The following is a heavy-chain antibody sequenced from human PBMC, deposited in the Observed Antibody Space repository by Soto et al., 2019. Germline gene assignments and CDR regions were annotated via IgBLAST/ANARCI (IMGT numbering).Heavy chain of an antibody. Sequence: SVKVSCKASGFTFTSSAVQWVRQARGQRLEWIGWIVVGSGNTDYAQKFQERVTITRDMSTSTAYMELSSLRSEDTAVYYCAAPLRLGYGSDAFDIWGQGTMVTVSS. CDR3: AAPLRLGYGSDAFDI. CDR1: GFTFTSSA. D-gene: IGHD1-26*01. V-gene: IGHV1-58*01. J-gene: IGHJ3*02. CDR2: IVVGSGNT.